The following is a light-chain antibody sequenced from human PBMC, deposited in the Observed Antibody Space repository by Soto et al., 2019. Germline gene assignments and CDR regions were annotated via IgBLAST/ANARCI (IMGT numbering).Light chain of an antibody. CDR2: GAS. CDR3: QQCGGSPT. V-gene: IGKV3-20*01. J-gene: IGKJ1*01. Sequence: EIVLTQSPGTLSLSPGERASLSCRASQRISSTFFAWYQHKPRQAPRFLIYGASSRATGIPDRFSGSGSGTDFTLTISRLEAEGFAMCYCQQCGGSPTFGQGTKVEFE. CDR1: QRISSTF.